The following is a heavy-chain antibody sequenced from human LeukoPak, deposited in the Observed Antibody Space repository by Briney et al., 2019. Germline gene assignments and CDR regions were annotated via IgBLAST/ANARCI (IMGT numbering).Heavy chain of an antibody. CDR3: ARFTDDYGDYYFDY. D-gene: IGHD4-17*01. CDR1: GFTFSGYA. Sequence: GGSLRLSCAASGFTFSGYAMHWVRQAPGKGLEYVSAISSNGGSTYYANSVKGRFTISRDNSKNTLYLQMGSLRAEDMAVYYCARFTDDYGDYYFDYWGQGTLVTVSS. CDR2: ISSNGGST. V-gene: IGHV3-64*01. J-gene: IGHJ4*02.